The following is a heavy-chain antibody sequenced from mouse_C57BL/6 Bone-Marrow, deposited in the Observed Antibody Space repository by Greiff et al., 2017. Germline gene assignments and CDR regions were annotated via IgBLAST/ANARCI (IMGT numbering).Heavy chain of an antibody. J-gene: IGHJ3*01. CDR2: IRLKSDNYAT. CDR3: TEYYGSSYGWFAY. D-gene: IGHD1-1*01. V-gene: IGHV6-3*01. CDR1: GFTFSNYW. Sequence: EVMLVESGGGLVQPGGSMKLSCVASGFTFSNYWMNWVRQSPEKGLEWVAQIRLKSDNYATHYAESVKGRFTISRDDSKSSVYLQMNNLRAEDTGIYYCTEYYGSSYGWFAYWGQGTLVTVSA.